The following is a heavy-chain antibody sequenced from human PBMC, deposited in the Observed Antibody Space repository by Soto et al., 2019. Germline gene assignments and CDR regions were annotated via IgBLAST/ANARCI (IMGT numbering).Heavy chain of an antibody. J-gene: IGHJ3*02. V-gene: IGHV3-13*01. D-gene: IGHD1-26*01. CDR1: GFTFSIFD. CDR3: ARKSWGAFDI. CDR2: IGTAGDT. Sequence: GGSLRLSCAASGFTFSIFDMHWVRLAPGGGLEWVSAIGTAGDTYYAVSVKGRFTSSRESAKNSLFLEMSSLRVEDTAVYYCARKSWGAFDIWGQGTMVTVSS.